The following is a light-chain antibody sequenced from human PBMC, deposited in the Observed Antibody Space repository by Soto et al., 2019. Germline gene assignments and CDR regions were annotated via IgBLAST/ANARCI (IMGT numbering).Light chain of an antibody. J-gene: IGKJ4*01. CDR2: AAS. CDR1: QDIGTY. CDR3: EPRYSTTP. V-gene: IGKV1-39*01. Sequence: RMNHSPSSLSATIGDSVIITCRASQDIGTYLNWYQQKPGKAPKLLIYAASSLQSGVPSRFSGSGSGTDFTLTICSLQPEDFATCYSEPRYSTTPFGGVSK.